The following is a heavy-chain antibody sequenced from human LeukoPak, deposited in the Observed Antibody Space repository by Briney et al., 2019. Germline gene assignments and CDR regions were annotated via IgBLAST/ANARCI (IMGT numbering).Heavy chain of an antibody. D-gene: IGHD3-10*01. CDR2: IIPIFGTA. J-gene: IGHJ4*02. CDR3: ARAETHATMVRGALGY. V-gene: IGHV1-69*05. Sequence: SVKVSCKASGGTFSSYAISWVRQAPGQGLEWMGGIIPIFGTANYAQKFQGRVTITTDESTSTAYMELSSLRSEDTAVYYCARAETHATMVRGALGYWGQGTLVTVSS. CDR1: GGTFSSYA.